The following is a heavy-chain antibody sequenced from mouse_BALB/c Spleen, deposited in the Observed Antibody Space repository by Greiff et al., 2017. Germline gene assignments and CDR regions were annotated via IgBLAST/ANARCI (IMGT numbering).Heavy chain of an antibody. CDR1: GFNIKDTY. V-gene: IGHV1S16*01. D-gene: IGHD2-3*01. CDR3: TRSGYYYFDY. Sequence: SGAELVKPGASVKLSCTASGFNIKDTYMYWVKQRPGQGLEWIGGINPSNGGTNFNEKFKSKATLTVDKSSSTAYMQLSSLTSEDSAVYYCTRSGYYYFDYWGQGTTLTVSS. CDR2: INPSNGGT. J-gene: IGHJ2*01.